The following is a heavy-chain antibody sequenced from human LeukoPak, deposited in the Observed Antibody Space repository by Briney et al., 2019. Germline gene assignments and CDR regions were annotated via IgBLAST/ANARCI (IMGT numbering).Heavy chain of an antibody. CDR1: GYTFTNYW. CDR2: IYPSDSDT. CDR3: ARRVRLYSSGWYYDY. D-gene: IGHD6-19*01. V-gene: IGHV5-51*01. J-gene: IGHJ4*02. Sequence: GESLRISCKASGYTFTNYWIGWVRQMPGKGLEWMGIIYPSDSDTRYSPSFQGLVTISADKSISTAYLQWSSLKASDTAMYYCARRVRLYSSGWYYDYWGQGTLVTVSS.